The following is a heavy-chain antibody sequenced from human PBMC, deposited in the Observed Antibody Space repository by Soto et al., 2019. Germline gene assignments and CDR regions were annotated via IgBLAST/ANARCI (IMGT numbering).Heavy chain of an antibody. D-gene: IGHD6-25*01. Sequence: PGGSLRLSCAASGFKFSSYAMSWVRQAPGKGLEWVSLISATGGGTYYADSVKGRFTISRDNSDNTLYLQVHSLRAEDTAVYYCDKDRPAAGTSAFYFDLWGQGAQVTVSS. CDR2: ISATGGGT. CDR3: DKDRPAAGTSAFYFDL. V-gene: IGHV3-23*01. J-gene: IGHJ5*02. CDR1: GFKFSSYA.